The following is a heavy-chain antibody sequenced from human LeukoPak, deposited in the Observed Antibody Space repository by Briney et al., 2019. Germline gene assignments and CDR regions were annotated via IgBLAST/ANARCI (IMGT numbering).Heavy chain of an antibody. Sequence: GASVKVSCKASGYTFTSYGISWVRQAPGQGLEWMGWISAYNGNTNYAQKLQGRVTMTTDKSTSTAYMELRSLRSDDTAVYYCATHRGVGYCSSTSCPIGDYWGQGTLVTVSS. CDR3: ATHRGVGYCSSTSCPIGDY. CDR1: GYTFTSYG. V-gene: IGHV1-18*01. CDR2: ISAYNGNT. J-gene: IGHJ4*02. D-gene: IGHD2-2*01.